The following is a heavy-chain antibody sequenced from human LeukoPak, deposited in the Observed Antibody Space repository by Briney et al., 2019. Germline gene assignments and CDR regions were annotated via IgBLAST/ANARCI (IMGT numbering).Heavy chain of an antibody. J-gene: IGHJ4*02. V-gene: IGHV3-23*01. CDR3: TKDRGSGWPQFDY. CDR1: GFSFSSYA. Sequence: GGSLRLSCAASGFSFSSYAMSWVRQAPGKGLEWVSAISGRAGSTYYADSVKGRFTISRDNSKDTLYLQMNSLRAEDTAVYYCTKDRGSGWPQFDYWGQGTLVTVSS. CDR2: ISGRAGST. D-gene: IGHD6-19*01.